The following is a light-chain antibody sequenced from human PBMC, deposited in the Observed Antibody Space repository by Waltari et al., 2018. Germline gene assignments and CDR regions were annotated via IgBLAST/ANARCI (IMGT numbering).Light chain of an antibody. CDR2: AVS. Sequence: DVVMTKTPLSMSVTPGQPSSISCKSSQSLIHSDGQSYLYWFLQKPGQSPQLLIYAVSSRFSGVPTKFSGSGSETDFTLKISRVEAGDVGVYYCMQGLHLPRTFGQGTKVEMK. J-gene: IGKJ1*01. V-gene: IGKV2-29*02. CDR3: MQGLHLPRT. CDR1: QSLIHSDGQSY.